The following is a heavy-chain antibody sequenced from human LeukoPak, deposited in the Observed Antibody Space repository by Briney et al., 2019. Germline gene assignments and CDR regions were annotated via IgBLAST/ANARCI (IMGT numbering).Heavy chain of an antibody. V-gene: IGHV1-2*02. CDR1: GYSFTAFY. D-gene: IGHD5-12*01. CDR3: ARVVLQATALWLLFDY. CDR2: IHPRSGDA. Sequence: ASVKVSCKASGYSFTAFYIHWVRQAPGQGLEWMGWIHPRSGDARYAQKFQGRVTMARDTSISTVYMDLSSLGSDDTAVYYCARVVLQATALWLLFDYWGQGTLVTVSS. J-gene: IGHJ4*02.